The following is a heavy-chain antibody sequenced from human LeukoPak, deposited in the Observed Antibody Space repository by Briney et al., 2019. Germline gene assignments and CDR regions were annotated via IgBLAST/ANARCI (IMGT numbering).Heavy chain of an antibody. Sequence: PGGSLRLSCAASGFIFSSYWMSWVRQAPGKWLEWVANIKQDGSEKYYVDSVKGRFTISRDNAKNSLYLQMNSLRAEDTAVYYCARDLGGDVGHWGQGTLVTVSS. CDR3: ARDLGGDVGH. CDR2: IKQDGSEK. CDR1: GFIFSSYW. J-gene: IGHJ1*01. D-gene: IGHD3-16*01. V-gene: IGHV3-7*01.